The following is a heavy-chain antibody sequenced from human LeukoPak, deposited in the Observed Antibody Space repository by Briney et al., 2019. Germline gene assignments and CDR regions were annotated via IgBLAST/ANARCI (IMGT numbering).Heavy chain of an antibody. J-gene: IGHJ4*02. CDR1: GFTFSSYW. CDR3: AKDRPEAYFDY. V-gene: IGHV3-74*01. Sequence: GGSLRLSCAASGFTFSSYWVHWVRQAPGKGLVWVSHVNSDGSGTSYADSVKGRFTISRDNSKNTLYLQMNSLRAEDTAVYFCAKDRPEAYFDYWGQGTLVTVSS. D-gene: IGHD3-16*01. CDR2: VNSDGSGT.